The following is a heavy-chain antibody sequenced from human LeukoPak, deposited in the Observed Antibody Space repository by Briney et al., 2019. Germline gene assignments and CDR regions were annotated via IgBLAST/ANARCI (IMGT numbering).Heavy chain of an antibody. J-gene: IGHJ4*02. CDR1: GYTFTGYY. Sequence: ASVKVSCKASGYTFTGYYMHWVRQAPGQGLEWMGWINPNSGGTNYAQKFQGRVAMTRDTSISTAYMELSRLRSDDTAVYYCARVKRGYDWKESDYWGQGTLVTVSS. CDR2: INPNSGGT. CDR3: ARVKRGYDWKESDY. V-gene: IGHV1-2*02. D-gene: IGHD5-12*01.